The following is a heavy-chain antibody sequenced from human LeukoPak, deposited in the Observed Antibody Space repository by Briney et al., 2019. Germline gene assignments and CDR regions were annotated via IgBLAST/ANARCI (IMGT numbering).Heavy chain of an antibody. CDR2: MNPNSGNT. Sequence: ASVKVSCKASGYTFTSYDINWVRQATGQGLEWMGWMNPNSGNTGYAQKFQGRVTMTRNTSISTAYMELSSLRSEDTAVYYCARDILSFAGFDYWGQGTLVTVSS. V-gene: IGHV1-8*01. J-gene: IGHJ4*02. CDR3: ARDILSFAGFDY. CDR1: GYTFTSYD. D-gene: IGHD2/OR15-2a*01.